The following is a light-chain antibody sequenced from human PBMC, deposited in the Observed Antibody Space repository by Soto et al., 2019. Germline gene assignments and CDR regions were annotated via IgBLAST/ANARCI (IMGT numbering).Light chain of an antibody. CDR1: QRFGSSN. J-gene: IGKJ1*01. CDR3: QHYESYSEA. V-gene: IGKV3D-15*01. Sequence: EIVMTQSPATLSVSKGERATLSCRASQRFGSSNLAWYQQKPGQAPSLLIYSTSSRATGIPDRFSGSGSGTEFTLTIAGLQPDDFATYYCQHYESYSEAFGQGTKVDIK. CDR2: STS.